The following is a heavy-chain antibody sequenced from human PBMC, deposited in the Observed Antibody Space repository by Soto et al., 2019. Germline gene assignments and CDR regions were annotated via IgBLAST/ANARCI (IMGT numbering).Heavy chain of an antibody. CDR3: ARVAAYSSSWYFGSGFDP. Sequence: GGSLRLSCAASGFTFSSYAMHWVRQAPGKGLEWVAVISYDGSNKYYADSVKGRFTISRDNSKNTLYLQMNSLRAEDTAVYYCARVAAYSSSWYFGSGFDPWGQGTLVTVSS. V-gene: IGHV3-30-3*01. CDR1: GFTFSSYA. D-gene: IGHD6-13*01. CDR2: ISYDGSNK. J-gene: IGHJ5*02.